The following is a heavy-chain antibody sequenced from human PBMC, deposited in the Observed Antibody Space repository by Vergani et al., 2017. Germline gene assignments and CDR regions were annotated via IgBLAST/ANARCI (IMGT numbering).Heavy chain of an antibody. J-gene: IGHJ5*02. CDR3: ARMERLLWFGSPGGGGGDWFDP. D-gene: IGHD3-10*01. Sequence: QVQLQESGPGLVKPSETLSLTCTVSGGSISSYYWSWIRQPPGKGLEWIGYIYYSGSTNYNPSLKSRVTISVDTSKNQFSLELSSVTAADTAVYYCARMERLLWFGSPGGGGGDWFDPWGQGTLVTVSS. V-gene: IGHV4-59*01. CDR2: IYYSGST. CDR1: GGSISSYY.